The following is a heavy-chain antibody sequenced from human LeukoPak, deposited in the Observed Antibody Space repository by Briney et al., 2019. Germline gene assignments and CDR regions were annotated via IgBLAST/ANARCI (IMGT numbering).Heavy chain of an antibody. CDR1: GFTFSSYW. CDR2: INSDGSST. Sequence: PGGSLRLSCAASGFTFSSYWMHWVRQAPGKGLVWVSRINSDGSSTSYADPVKGRFTISRDNAKNTLYLQMNSLRAEDTAVYYCARDSMVRGVIRQYYYGMDVWGKGTTVTVSS. V-gene: IGHV3-74*01. J-gene: IGHJ6*04. CDR3: ARDSMVRGVIRQYYYGMDV. D-gene: IGHD3-10*01.